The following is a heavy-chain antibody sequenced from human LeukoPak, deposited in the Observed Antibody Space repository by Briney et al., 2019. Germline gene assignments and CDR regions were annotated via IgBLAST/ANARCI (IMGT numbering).Heavy chain of an antibody. J-gene: IGHJ4*02. CDR2: IYYSGSA. Sequence: SETLSLTCTVSGGSISSYYWSWIRQPPWKGLEWIGHIYYSGSANYNPSLKSRVTISLDTSKNQFSLKLSSVTAADTAMYYCARSGTWYVFDHWGQGTLVTVSS. D-gene: IGHD6-13*01. V-gene: IGHV4-59*01. CDR1: GGSISSYY. CDR3: ARSGTWYVFDH.